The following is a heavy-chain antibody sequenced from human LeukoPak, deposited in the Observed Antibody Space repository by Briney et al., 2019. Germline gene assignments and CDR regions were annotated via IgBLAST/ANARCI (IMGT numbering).Heavy chain of an antibody. CDR2: IYHSGST. CDR1: GYSISSGYY. Sequence: SETLSLTCTVSGYSISSGYYWGWIRQPPGKGLEWIGSIYHSGSTYYNPSLKSRVTISVDTSKNQFSLKLSSVTAADTAVYYCARARYYYDSSGTHVPRFDPWGQGTMVTVSS. D-gene: IGHD3-22*01. J-gene: IGHJ3*01. V-gene: IGHV4-38-2*02. CDR3: ARARYYYDSSGTHVPRFDP.